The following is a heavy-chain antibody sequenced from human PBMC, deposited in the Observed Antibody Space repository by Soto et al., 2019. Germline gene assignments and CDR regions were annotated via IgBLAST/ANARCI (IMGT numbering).Heavy chain of an antibody. D-gene: IGHD1-1*01. CDR3: AREEEGYGYYYGMDV. J-gene: IGHJ6*02. CDR1: GFTFSSYS. CDR2: ISSSSSYI. V-gene: IGHV3-21*01. Sequence: GGSLRLSCAASGFTFSSYSMNWVRQAPGKGLEWVSSISSSSSYIYYADSVKGRFTISRDNAKNSLYLQMNSLRAEDTAVYYSAREEEGYGYYYGMDVWGQGTTVTVSS.